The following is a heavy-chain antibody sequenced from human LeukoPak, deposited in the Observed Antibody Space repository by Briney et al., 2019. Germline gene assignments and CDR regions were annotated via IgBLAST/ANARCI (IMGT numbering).Heavy chain of an antibody. CDR2: ISGSGGST. CDR1: GFTFSSYA. V-gene: IGHV3-23*01. CDR3: AKGSEQWLVPLDFYY. D-gene: IGHD6-19*01. Sequence: GGSLRLSCAASGFTFSSYAMSWVRQAPGKGLEWVSAISGSGGSTYYADSVKGRFTISRDNSKNTLYLQMNSLRAEDTAVYYCAKGSEQWLVPLDFYYWGQGTLVTVSS. J-gene: IGHJ4*02.